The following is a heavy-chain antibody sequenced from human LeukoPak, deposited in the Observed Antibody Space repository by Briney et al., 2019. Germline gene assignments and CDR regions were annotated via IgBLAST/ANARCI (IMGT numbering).Heavy chain of an antibody. V-gene: IGHV3-30*04. CDR1: GFSFSSFA. J-gene: IGHJ6*02. CDR3: ARDVPGKHPPYFDILSISSHYYYGMDV. CDR2: VSSDGENK. D-gene: IGHD3-9*01. Sequence: GGSLRLSCAASGFSFSSFALHWVRQAPGKGPEWVAVVSSDGENKEYADSVKGRFTISRDNFKKTIYLQMNSLKVEDTALYYCARDVPGKHPPYFDILSISSHYYYGMDVWGRGTAIIVSS.